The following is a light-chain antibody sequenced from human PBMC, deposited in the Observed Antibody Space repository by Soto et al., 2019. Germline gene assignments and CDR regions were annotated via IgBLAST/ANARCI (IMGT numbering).Light chain of an antibody. CDR1: QSVDTM. J-gene: IGKJ2*01. Sequence: EIVLTQSPASLSLSAGERVTLSCRASQSVDTMVAWYQQQVGRTPRLLIYETSNRATGVPGRFSGSGSGTGFTLPISRLEREDFAGYFCQVRSDWRALKYTVGQGTKLEV. CDR3: QVRSDWRALKYT. V-gene: IGKV3-11*01. CDR2: ETS.